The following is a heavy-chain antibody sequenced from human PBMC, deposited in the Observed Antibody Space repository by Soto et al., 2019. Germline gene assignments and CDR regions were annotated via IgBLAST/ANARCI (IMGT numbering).Heavy chain of an antibody. CDR2: PTGST. D-gene: IGHD2-15*01. CDR3: RVYKVGFGGPGY. V-gene: IGHV4-61*01. CDR1: GVSVTSDSRH. J-gene: IGHJ4*02. Sequence: QVQVQESGPGLVKPSETFSLTCAVSGVSVTSDSRHFAWIRQPPGKGLEWIGPTGSTNYNPSLRSRNALSLETSKNQFSLSLSSVTSADTAVYYCRVYKVGFGGPGYCGQGTVGTISS.